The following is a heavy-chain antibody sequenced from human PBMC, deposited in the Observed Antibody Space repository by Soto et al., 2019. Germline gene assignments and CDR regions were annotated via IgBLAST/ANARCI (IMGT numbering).Heavy chain of an antibody. CDR3: XXXXXTAXGXDWFAS. CDR1: GFTFNNYL. J-gene: IGHJ5*01. Sequence: GSLRLSCTASGFTFNNYLMNWVRQAPGKGLEWVAAITGSGRDTFYADSVKGRFTISRDNSKDTLYLQMSSLRADDTAIYYXXXXXXTAXGXDWFASWGQGTLVTVSS. CDR2: ITGSGRDT. D-gene: IGHD6-13*01. V-gene: IGHV3-23*01.